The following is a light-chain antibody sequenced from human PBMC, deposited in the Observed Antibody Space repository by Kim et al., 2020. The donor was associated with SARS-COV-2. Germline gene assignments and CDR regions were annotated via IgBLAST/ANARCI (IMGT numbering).Light chain of an antibody. CDR3: ATWDDSLNGFWV. Sequence: QLVLTQPPSASGTPGQRVTISCSGSSSNIGSNTVTWYQQLPGTAPKLLIYANSQRPSGVPDRFSGSKSGTSASLAISGLQSEDEADYYCATWDDSLNGFWVFGGGTQLTVL. J-gene: IGLJ3*02. CDR2: ANS. V-gene: IGLV1-44*01. CDR1: SSNIGSNT.